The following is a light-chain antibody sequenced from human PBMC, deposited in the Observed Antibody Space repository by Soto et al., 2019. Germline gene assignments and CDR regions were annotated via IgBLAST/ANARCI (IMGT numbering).Light chain of an antibody. Sequence: LSQPGCVSGSPGEAVTISYTGTSSDVGGYNYVSWYQQHPGKAPKLMISDVSNRPSGVSNRFSGSKSGNTASLTISGLQTEDEADYYCSSYTTSSTYVFGTGTKVPVL. CDR1: SSDVGGYNY. CDR3: SSYTTSSTYV. V-gene: IGLV2-14*01. CDR2: DVS. J-gene: IGLJ1*01.